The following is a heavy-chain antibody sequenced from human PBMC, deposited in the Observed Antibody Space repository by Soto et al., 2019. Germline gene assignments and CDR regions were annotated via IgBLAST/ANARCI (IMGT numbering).Heavy chain of an antibody. J-gene: IGHJ3*02. CDR2: INPATGAA. Sequence: QLHLVQSGAVVKKPGASVTVSCSASGYPVTAYYMHWVRQAPGRGLEWMGGINPATGAAKYPQTFQGRVTMTRDASTSTVFMELSGLTSEDTAVFFCASGGAVGVAGSAAFDMWGQGTLVTVSS. D-gene: IGHD3-3*01. CDR1: GYPVTAYY. CDR3: ASGGAVGVAGSAAFDM. V-gene: IGHV1-2*02.